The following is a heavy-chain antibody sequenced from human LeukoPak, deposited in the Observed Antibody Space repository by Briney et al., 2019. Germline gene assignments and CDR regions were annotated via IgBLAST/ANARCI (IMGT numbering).Heavy chain of an antibody. D-gene: IGHD3-10*01. CDR2: ISGSGGST. Sequence: QPGGSLLHSCAASGFNFSSHAMSWVRQAPGKGLERGSAISGSGGSTYHADAVKGRFTISRDNSKNTLYLQMNSLRAEDTAVYYCANAYGSGSDFDHWGQGTLVTVSS. J-gene: IGHJ4*02. V-gene: IGHV3-23*01. CDR3: ANAYGSGSDFDH. CDR1: GFNFSSHA.